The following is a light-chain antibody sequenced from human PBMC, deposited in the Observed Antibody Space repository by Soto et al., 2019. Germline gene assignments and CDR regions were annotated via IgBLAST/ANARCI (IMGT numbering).Light chain of an antibody. CDR1: RSNIGAGFD. CDR3: QSYDSSLGVSYV. V-gene: IGLV1-40*01. Sequence: QSVLAQPPSVSGAPGQRVTIFCIGSRSNIGAGFDVRWYRQLPGTAPRLLIYGNFNRPSGVPDRFSASTSGTSASLVISGLRSADEADYYCQSYDSSLGVSYVFGTGTKLTV. J-gene: IGLJ1*01. CDR2: GNF.